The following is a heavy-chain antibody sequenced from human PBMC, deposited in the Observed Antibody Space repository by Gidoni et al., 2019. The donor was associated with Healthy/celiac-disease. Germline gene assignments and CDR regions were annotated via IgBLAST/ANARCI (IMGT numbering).Heavy chain of an antibody. V-gene: IGHV1-18*01. Sequence: QVQLVQSGAEVKKPGASVKVSCKAAGYTVTSYGSSWVRQAPGQGLEWMGWISAYNGNTNYAQKLQGSVTMTTDTSTSTAYMELRSLRSDDTAVYYCAREQGSSWYKDYYYGMDVWGQGTTVTVSS. CDR2: ISAYNGNT. D-gene: IGHD6-13*01. J-gene: IGHJ6*02. CDR3: AREQGSSWYKDYYYGMDV. CDR1: GYTVTSYG.